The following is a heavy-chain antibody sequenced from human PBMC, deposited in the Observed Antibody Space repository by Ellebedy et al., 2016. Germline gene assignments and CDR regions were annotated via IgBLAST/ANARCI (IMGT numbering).Heavy chain of an antibody. CDR3: ARVRFGDTAVDY. CDR1: GLTFRSYD. D-gene: IGHD5-18*01. J-gene: IGHJ4*02. V-gene: IGHV3-13*01. Sequence: GGSLRLSCAASGLTFRSYDMHWVRQATGKGLEWVSAIGTAGDTYYPGSVKGRFTISRENAKNSLYLQMNSLRAEDTAVYYCARVRFGDTAVDYWGQGTLVTVSS. CDR2: IGTAGDT.